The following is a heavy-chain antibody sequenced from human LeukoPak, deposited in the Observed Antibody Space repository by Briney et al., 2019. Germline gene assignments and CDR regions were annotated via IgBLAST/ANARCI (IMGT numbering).Heavy chain of an antibody. D-gene: IGHD6-19*01. CDR3: ARGPYGAVAYNWFDP. CDR2: IYYSGST. CDR1: GGSISSYY. J-gene: IGHJ5*02. Sequence: SETLSLTCTVSGGSISSYYWSWIRQPPGKGLEWIGYIYYSGSTNYNPSLKSRVTISVDTSKNQFSLKLSSVTAADTAVYYCARGPYGAVAYNWFDPGGQGTLVTVSS. V-gene: IGHV4-59*01.